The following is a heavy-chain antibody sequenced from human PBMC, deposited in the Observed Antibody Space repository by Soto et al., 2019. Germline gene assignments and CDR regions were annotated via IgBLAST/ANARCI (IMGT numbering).Heavy chain of an antibody. CDR2: ISYDGSNK. J-gene: IGHJ5*02. V-gene: IGHV3-30-3*01. CDR1: GFTFSSYA. CDR3: ARDRGGDVMTTVTTGWFDP. Sequence: QVQLVESGGGVVQPGRSLRLSCAASGFTFSSYAMHWVRQAPGKGLEWVAVISYDGSNKYYVDSVKGRFTISRDNSKNTLYLQMNSLRAEDTAVYYCARDRGGDVMTTVTTGWFDPWGQGTLVTVSS. D-gene: IGHD4-17*01.